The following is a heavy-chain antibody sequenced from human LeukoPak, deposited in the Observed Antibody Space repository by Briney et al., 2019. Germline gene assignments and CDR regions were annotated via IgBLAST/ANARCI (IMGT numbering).Heavy chain of an antibody. Sequence: GGSLRLSCAASGFTFSRYWMHWVRQGPGKGLVWASRINEDGSSTSCAESVRGRFTISRDNAKNTLYLQMNSLRAEDAAVYYCTTDTFGARDSWGQGTLVTVSS. CDR3: TTDTFGARDS. CDR2: INEDGSST. CDR1: GFTFSRYW. V-gene: IGHV3-74*01. D-gene: IGHD3-10*01. J-gene: IGHJ4*02.